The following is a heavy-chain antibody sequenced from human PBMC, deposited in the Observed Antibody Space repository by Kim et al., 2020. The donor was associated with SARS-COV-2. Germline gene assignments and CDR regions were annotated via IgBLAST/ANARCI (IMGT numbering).Heavy chain of an antibody. CDR3: ARRGRYYYGSGSYYK. V-gene: IGHV4-39*01. J-gene: IGHJ4*02. D-gene: IGHD3-10*01. Sequence: PSLKSRVTIPVDTSKNQFSLKLSSVTAADTAVYYCARRGRYYYGSGSYYKWGQGTLVTVSS.